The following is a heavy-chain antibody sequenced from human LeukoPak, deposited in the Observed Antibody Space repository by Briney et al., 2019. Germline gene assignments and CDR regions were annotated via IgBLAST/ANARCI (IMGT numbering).Heavy chain of an antibody. V-gene: IGHV1-69-2*01. CDR2: VDPEDGET. J-gene: IGHJ5*02. Sequence: ASVKVSCKASGYTFTDYYMHWVQQAPGKGLEWMGRVDPEDGETIYAEKSQGRVTITADTSTDTAYMELSSLRSEDTAVYYCARPSNGYCSSTSCYFWFDPWGQGTLVTVSS. CDR1: GYTFTDYY. CDR3: ARPSNGYCSSTSCYFWFDP. D-gene: IGHD2-2*01.